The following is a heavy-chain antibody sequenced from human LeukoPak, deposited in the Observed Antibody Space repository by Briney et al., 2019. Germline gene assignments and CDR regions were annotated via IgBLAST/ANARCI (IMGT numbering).Heavy chain of an antibody. J-gene: IGHJ4*02. CDR1: GDSISSGGYY. CDR2: ISYSGNT. V-gene: IGHV4-31*03. CDR3: ARAPVATPSEFDY. D-gene: IGHD5-12*01. Sequence: SETLSLTCTASGDSISSGGYYWSWIRQHPGKGLEWIGYISYSGNTYYNPSLKSRAAISADTPKNQFPLKLSSTTAADTAVYYCARAPVATPSEFDYWGQGTLVTVSS.